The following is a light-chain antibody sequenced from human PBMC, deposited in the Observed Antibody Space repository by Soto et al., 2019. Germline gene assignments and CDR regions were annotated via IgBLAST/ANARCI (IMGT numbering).Light chain of an antibody. Sequence: IHFTHSPSSLSSSVLYIFTITCRASQSISSCLNWYQQKPGKATKLMIYDASSLQSGVTSRLSGSGSGTDFTLTISSLKHEDFATYYCQPSYTTPQIPSGQRTRPAI. J-gene: IGKJ5*01. V-gene: IGKV1-39*01. CDR3: QPSYTTPQIP. CDR2: DAS. CDR1: QSISSC.